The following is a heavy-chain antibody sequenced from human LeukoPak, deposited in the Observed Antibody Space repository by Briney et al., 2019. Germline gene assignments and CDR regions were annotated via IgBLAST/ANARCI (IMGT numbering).Heavy chain of an antibody. CDR2: INHSGST. Sequence: SETLSLTCAVYGGSFSGYYWSWIRQPPGKGLEWIGEINHSGSTNYNPSLKSRVTISVDTSKNQFSLKPSSVTAADTAVYYCARGPTRYSSSWYHYYYYYMDVWGKGTTVTISS. J-gene: IGHJ6*03. V-gene: IGHV4-34*01. D-gene: IGHD6-13*01. CDR1: GGSFSGYY. CDR3: ARGPTRYSSSWYHYYYYYMDV.